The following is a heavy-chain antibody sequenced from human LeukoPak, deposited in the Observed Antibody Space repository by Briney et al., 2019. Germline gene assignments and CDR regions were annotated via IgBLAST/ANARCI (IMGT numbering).Heavy chain of an antibody. D-gene: IGHD3-22*01. CDR2: IYTSGST. J-gene: IGHJ4*02. V-gene: IGHV4-4*07. Sequence: PSATLSLTCTVSGGSISIYYWNWIRQPAGKGLEWIGRIYTSGSTKYNPSLKSRVTMSVDTSKNQFSLELSSVTAADTAVYYCARDGSSGYYDYWGQGTLVTVSS. CDR1: GGSISIYY. CDR3: ARDGSSGYYDY.